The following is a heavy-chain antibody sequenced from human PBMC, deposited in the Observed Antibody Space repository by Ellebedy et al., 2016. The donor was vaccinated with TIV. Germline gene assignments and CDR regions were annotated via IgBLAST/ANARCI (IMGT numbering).Heavy chain of an antibody. D-gene: IGHD4-11*01. CDR2: INPSGGST. J-gene: IGHJ6*03. CDR1: GYTFTSYF. Sequence: ASVKVSCKASGYTFTSYFMYWVRQAPGQGLEWMGIINPSGGSTRFAQRFQGRVTMTRDTSTSTVYLELSSLRFEDTAVYYCAREDVQLITVDQFYYYMDVWGKGTTVTVSS. V-gene: IGHV1-46*01. CDR3: AREDVQLITVDQFYYYMDV.